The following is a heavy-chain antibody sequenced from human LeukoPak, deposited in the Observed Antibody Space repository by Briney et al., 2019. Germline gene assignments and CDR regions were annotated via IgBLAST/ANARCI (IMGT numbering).Heavy chain of an antibody. Sequence: GGSLRLSCAASGNYWMHWVRQAAGKGLVWVSHINSDGSWTSYADSVKGRFTISKDNAKNTVYLQMNNLRAEDTAVYYCVSFYETYWGRGTLVTVSS. V-gene: IGHV3-74*01. CDR1: GNYW. J-gene: IGHJ4*02. CDR2: INSDGSWT. D-gene: IGHD2-2*01. CDR3: VSFYETY.